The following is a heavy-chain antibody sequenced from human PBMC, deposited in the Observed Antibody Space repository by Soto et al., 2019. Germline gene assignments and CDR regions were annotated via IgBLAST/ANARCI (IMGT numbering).Heavy chain of an antibody. CDR1: GASMSSGGYY. J-gene: IGHJ5*02. CDR3: ARDRHNNFVDP. D-gene: IGHD1-1*01. V-gene: IGHV4-31*03. CDR2: IYYSGST. Sequence: QVQLQESGPGLVKPSQTLSLTCTVSGASMSSGGYYWTWIRQSPGKGLEWIGYIYYSGSTYYNPSLESRVAISLDTSRSQFSLTLHSVTAADTAIYYCARDRHNNFVDPWGKGTLVTVSS.